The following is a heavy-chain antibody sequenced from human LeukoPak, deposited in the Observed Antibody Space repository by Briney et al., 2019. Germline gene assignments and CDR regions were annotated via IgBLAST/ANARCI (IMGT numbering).Heavy chain of an antibody. V-gene: IGHV1-8*03. Sequence: GASVKFSCKASGYTFTSYDIDWVRQATGQGLEWMGWMNPNSGNTGYAQKFQGRVTITRNTSISTAYMELSSLRSEDTAVYYCARKGGSYYGAAFDIWGQGTMVTVSS. CDR1: GYTFTSYD. CDR2: MNPNSGNT. D-gene: IGHD1-26*01. CDR3: ARKGGSYYGAAFDI. J-gene: IGHJ3*02.